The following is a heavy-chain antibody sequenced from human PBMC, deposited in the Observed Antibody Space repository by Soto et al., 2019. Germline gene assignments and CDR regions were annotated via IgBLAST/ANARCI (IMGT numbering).Heavy chain of an antibody. V-gene: IGHV3-33*01. J-gene: IGHJ6*02. D-gene: IGHD1-26*01. CDR2: IWYDGSNK. Sequence: GGSLRLSCAASGFTFSSYGMHWVRQAPGKGLEWVAVIWYDGSNKYYADSVKGRFTISRDNSKNTLYLQMNSLRAEDTAVYYCARTKELRDPIQNYYYGMDVWGQGTTVTVSS. CDR3: ARTKELRDPIQNYYYGMDV. CDR1: GFTFSSYG.